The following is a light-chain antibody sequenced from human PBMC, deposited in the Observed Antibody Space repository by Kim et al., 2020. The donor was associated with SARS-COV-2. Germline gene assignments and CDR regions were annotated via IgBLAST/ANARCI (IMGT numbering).Light chain of an antibody. V-gene: IGLV3-1*01. Sequence: LGDKYASWYQQKPGRSPVLVIYENSKRPSGIPERFSGSNSGNTATLTISGTQAMDEADYYCQAWDTRVVFGGGTQLTVL. CDR3: QAWDTRVV. J-gene: IGLJ2*01. CDR1: LGDKY. CDR2: ENS.